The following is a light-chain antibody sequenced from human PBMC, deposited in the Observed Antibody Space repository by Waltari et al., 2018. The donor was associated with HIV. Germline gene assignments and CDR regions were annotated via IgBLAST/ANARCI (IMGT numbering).Light chain of an antibody. V-gene: IGKV1-39*01. J-gene: IGKJ2*02. CDR2: GAS. CDR3: QQSYTTPRT. Sequence: DIQMTSSSSSLSASIGDRVTITCRASQSISSYLNWYQQKPGKAPKLLIYGASTLQSGVPSNFSGSGSGTDFTLIISSLQPEDFATYYCQQSYTTPRTFGQGTKLEIK. CDR1: QSISSY.